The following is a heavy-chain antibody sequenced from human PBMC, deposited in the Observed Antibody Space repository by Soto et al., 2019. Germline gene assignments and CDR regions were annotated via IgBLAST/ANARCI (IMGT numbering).Heavy chain of an antibody. CDR3: ARAPVPAADLLGYYYYYMDV. D-gene: IGHD2-2*01. V-gene: IGHV3-21*01. CDR1: GFTFSSYS. Sequence: EVQLVESGGGLAKPGGSLRLSCAASGFTFSSYSMNWVRQAPGKGLEWVSSISSSSSYIYYADSVKGRFTISRDNAKNSLYLQMNSLRAEDTAVYYCARAPVPAADLLGYYYYYMDVWGKGTTVTVSS. J-gene: IGHJ6*03. CDR2: ISSSSSYI.